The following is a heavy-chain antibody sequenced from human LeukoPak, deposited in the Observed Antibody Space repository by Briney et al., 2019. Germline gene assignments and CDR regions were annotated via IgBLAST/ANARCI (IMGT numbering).Heavy chain of an antibody. CDR1: GFTFNGYW. V-gene: IGHV3-74*01. J-gene: IGHJ3*02. CDR3: TRETSNAFDI. Sequence: PGGSLRLSCAASGFTFNGYWMNWVRQAPGKGLVWVSCIKSDGSTTIYADSVKGLFTISRDNAKNTLYLQMNSLRAEDTAVYYCTRETSNAFDIWGQGTMVTVSS. CDR2: IKSDGSTT.